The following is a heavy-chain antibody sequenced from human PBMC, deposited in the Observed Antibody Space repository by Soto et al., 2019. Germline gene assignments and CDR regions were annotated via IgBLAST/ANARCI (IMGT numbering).Heavy chain of an antibody. D-gene: IGHD3-3*01. CDR3: ARRRTFTIFGDPYYYYYMDV. J-gene: IGHJ6*03. Sequence: PSETLSLTCTVSGGSISSYYWSWIRQPPGKGLEWIGYIYYSGSTNYNPSLKSRVTISVDTSKNQFSLKLSSVTAADTAVYYCARRRTFTIFGDPYYYYYMDVWGKGTTVTVSS. CDR1: GGSISSYY. CDR2: IYYSGST. V-gene: IGHV4-59*08.